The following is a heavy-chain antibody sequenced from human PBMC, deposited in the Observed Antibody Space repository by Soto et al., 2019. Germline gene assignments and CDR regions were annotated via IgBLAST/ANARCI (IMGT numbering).Heavy chain of an antibody. V-gene: IGHV4-39*01. D-gene: IGHD3-10*01. CDR1: GGSISSSSYY. CDR3: ARQGDYFVSGILSRYYYMDV. J-gene: IGHJ6*03. Sequence: PSETLSLTCTVSGGSISSSSYYWGWIRQPPGKGLEWIGSIYYSGSTYYNPSLKSRVTISVDTSKNQFSLKLSSVTAADTAVYYCARQGDYFVSGILSRYYYMDVWGKGTTVTVSS. CDR2: IYYSGST.